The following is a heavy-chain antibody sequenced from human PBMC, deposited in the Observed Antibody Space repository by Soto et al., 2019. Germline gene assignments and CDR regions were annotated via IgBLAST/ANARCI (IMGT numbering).Heavy chain of an antibody. Sequence: EVQLLESGGGLVQPGGSLRLSCAASGITFSNYAMTWVRQAPGKGLEWVSVISDSGSFTFYADSVKGRFTISRDNSGGTLYLQMNSLRAEDTAIYHCSKRPLNWGRWYFDLWGRGTLVSVSS. V-gene: IGHV3-23*01. CDR3: SKRPLNWGRWYFDL. CDR2: ISDSGSFT. CDR1: GITFSNYA. D-gene: IGHD7-27*01. J-gene: IGHJ2*01.